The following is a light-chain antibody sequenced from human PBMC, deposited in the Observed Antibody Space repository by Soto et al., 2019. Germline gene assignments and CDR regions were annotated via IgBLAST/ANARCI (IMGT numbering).Light chain of an antibody. CDR1: KRVGSNY. CDR2: GAS. Sequence: EIGLTQSPGTLSLSLGERATVSCRASKRVGSNYLAWYQRKPGQAPRLLIYGASSRATGIPDRFSGSGSGTDFTLTISRLEPEDFAVYFCQQYGSSPRTFGQGTKVDI. J-gene: IGKJ1*01. CDR3: QQYGSSPRT. V-gene: IGKV3-20*01.